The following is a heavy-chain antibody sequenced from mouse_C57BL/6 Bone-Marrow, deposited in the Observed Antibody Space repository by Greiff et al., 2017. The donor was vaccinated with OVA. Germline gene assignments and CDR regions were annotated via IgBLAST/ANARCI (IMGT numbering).Heavy chain of an antibody. V-gene: IGHV5-6*01. Sequence: EVHLVESGGDLVKPGGSLKLSCAASGFTFSSYCMSWVRQTPDKRLEWVATISSGGSYPYYPDRVKGRFTLSRDNAKNTLYLQMSSLKSEDTAMYYCARPPITTVVASPFAYWGQGTMVTVSA. CDR3: ARPPITTVVASPFAY. CDR1: GFTFSSYC. CDR2: ISSGGSYP. J-gene: IGHJ3*01. D-gene: IGHD1-1*01.